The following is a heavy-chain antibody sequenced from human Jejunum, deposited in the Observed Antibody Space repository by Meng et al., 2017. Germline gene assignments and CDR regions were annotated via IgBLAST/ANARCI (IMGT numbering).Heavy chain of an antibody. J-gene: IGHJ4*02. CDR3: ARDGRSGSYFDS. CDR1: GFTFSDHY. Sequence: GGSLRLSCAASGFTFSDHYMDWVRQAPGKGLEWVGRTRNKANSYTTDYAASVKGRFTIPRDDSKNSLYLQMNSLKTEDTAVYYCARDGRSGSYFDSWGQGTLVTVSS. D-gene: IGHD1-26*01. CDR2: TRNKANSYTT. V-gene: IGHV3-72*01.